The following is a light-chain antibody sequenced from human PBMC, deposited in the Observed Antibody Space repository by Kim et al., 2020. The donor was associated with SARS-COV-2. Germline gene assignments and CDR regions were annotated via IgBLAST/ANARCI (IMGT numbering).Light chain of an antibody. V-gene: IGLV3-1*01. CDR3: QAWDSSTVV. Sequence: VSPGPTATITCSGNKLGDKYACWYQQKPGQSPVLVIYQDSKRPSGIPERFSGSNSGNTATLTIGGTQAMDEADYYCQAWDSSTVVFGGGTKLTVL. CDR1: KLGDKY. CDR2: QDS. J-gene: IGLJ2*01.